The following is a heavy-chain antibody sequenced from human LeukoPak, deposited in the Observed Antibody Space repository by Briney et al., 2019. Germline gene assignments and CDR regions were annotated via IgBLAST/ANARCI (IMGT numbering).Heavy chain of an antibody. V-gene: IGHV3-74*01. CDR2: IKSDGSST. CDR1: GFIFGDYW. Sequence: GGSLRLSCAASGFIFGDYWMHWVRQGPGKGLVWVSRIKSDGSSTSYAESVKGRFTISRDNAKNTLYLQMNSLRAEDTAVYYCAKAPLYGDYRDYWGQGTLVTVSS. CDR3: AKAPLYGDYRDY. D-gene: IGHD4-17*01. J-gene: IGHJ4*02.